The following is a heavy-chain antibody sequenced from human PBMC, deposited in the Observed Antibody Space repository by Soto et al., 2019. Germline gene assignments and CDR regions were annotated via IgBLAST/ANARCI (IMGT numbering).Heavy chain of an antibody. CDR2: IYPGDSDT. Sequence: PGESLKISCKGSGYSFTSYWIGWVRQMPGKGLEWMGIIYPGDSDTRYSPSFQGQVTISADKSISTAYLQWSSLKASDTAMYYCARRVGYYYDSSGYYPDGFDPWGQGTLVTVPQ. CDR1: GYSFTSYW. J-gene: IGHJ5*02. D-gene: IGHD3-22*01. CDR3: ARRVGYYYDSSGYYPDGFDP. V-gene: IGHV5-51*01.